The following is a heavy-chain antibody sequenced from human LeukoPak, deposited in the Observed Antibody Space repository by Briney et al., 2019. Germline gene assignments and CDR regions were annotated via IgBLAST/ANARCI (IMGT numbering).Heavy chain of an antibody. V-gene: IGHV1-69*13. Sequence: ASVKVSCKASGGTFSSYVISWVRQAPGQGLEWMGGIIPVLSTANYAQKFQDRVTITADESTSTTYMALSSLKSEDTAVYYCATTGGDIYYYYMDVWGKGTTVTISS. D-gene: IGHD3-16*01. CDR1: GGTFSSYV. J-gene: IGHJ6*03. CDR2: IIPVLSTA. CDR3: ATTGGDIYYYYMDV.